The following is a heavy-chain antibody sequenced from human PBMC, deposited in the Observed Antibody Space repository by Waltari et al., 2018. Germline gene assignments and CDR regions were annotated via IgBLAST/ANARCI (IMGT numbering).Heavy chain of an antibody. D-gene: IGHD6-13*01. CDR2: IYYSGST. CDR3: AREENSSSGNNNWFDP. V-gene: IGHV4-39*02. Sequence: QLQLQESGPGLVKPSETLSLTCTVSGGSISSSSYYWGWIRQPPGKGLEWIGSIYYSGSTYYNPSLKSRVTISVDTSKNQFSLKLSSVTAADMAVYYCAREENSSSGNNNWFDPWGQGTLVTVSS. J-gene: IGHJ5*02. CDR1: GGSISSSSYY.